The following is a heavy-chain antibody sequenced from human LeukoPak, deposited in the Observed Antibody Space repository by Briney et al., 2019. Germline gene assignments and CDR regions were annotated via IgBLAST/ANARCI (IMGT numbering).Heavy chain of an antibody. CDR1: GGTFSSYA. V-gene: IGHV1-69*10. CDR2: IIPILGIA. Sequence: SVKVSCKASGGTFSSYAISWVRQAPGQGLEWMGGIIPILGIANYAQKFQGRVTITADKSTSTAYMELSSLRSEDTAVYYCARAYYDILTGYYSGSFDYWGQGTLVTVSS. J-gene: IGHJ4*02. CDR3: ARAYYDILTGYYSGSFDY. D-gene: IGHD3-9*01.